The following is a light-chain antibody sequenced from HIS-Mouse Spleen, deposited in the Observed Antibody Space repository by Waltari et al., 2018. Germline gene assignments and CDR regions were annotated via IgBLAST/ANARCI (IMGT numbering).Light chain of an antibody. J-gene: IGLJ2*01. Sequence: SYVLTQPPSVSVAPGQTARITCGGNNIGSKSVHWYQQKPGQAPVLVVYDDSDRPLGIPERFSGSNSGNTATLTISRVEAGDEADYYCQVWDSSSDHVVFGGGTKLTVL. CDR1: NIGSKS. V-gene: IGLV3-21*02. CDR2: DDS. CDR3: QVWDSSSDHVV.